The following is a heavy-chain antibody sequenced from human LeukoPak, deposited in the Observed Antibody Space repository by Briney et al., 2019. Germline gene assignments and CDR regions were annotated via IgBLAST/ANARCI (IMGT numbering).Heavy chain of an antibody. CDR2: INHSGNT. V-gene: IGHV4-34*09. CDR3: ASMVRGIYYFDY. Sequence: SETLSLTCAVYGGSFSGYYWSWIRQPPGRGLEWIGEINHSGNTNYNPSLKSRVTISVDTSKNQFSLKLSSVTAADTAVYYCASMVRGIYYFDYWGQGTLVTVSS. D-gene: IGHD3-10*01. J-gene: IGHJ4*02. CDR1: GGSFSGYY.